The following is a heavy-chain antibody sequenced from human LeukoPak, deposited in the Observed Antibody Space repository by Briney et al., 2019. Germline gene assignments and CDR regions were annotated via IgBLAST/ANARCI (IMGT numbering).Heavy chain of an antibody. Sequence: SVKVSCKASGGTFSRYAISWVRQAPGQGLEWMGRIIPIFGTANYAQKFQGRVTITADKSTSTAYMELSSLRSEDTAVYYCARVSPYGGNSGSGNHWGQGTLVTVSS. CDR1: GGTFSRYA. CDR2: IIPIFGTA. CDR3: ARVSPYGGNSGSGNH. J-gene: IGHJ4*02. V-gene: IGHV1-69*06. D-gene: IGHD4-23*01.